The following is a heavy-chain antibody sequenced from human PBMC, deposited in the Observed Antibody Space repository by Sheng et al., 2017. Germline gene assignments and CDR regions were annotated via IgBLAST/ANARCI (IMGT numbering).Heavy chain of an antibody. CDR3: ARDQGDGSGSYSPDY. J-gene: IGHJ4*02. CDR1: GFTFSSYG. D-gene: IGHD3-10*01. V-gene: IGHV3-33*01. CDR2: IWYDGSNK. Sequence: QVQLVESGGGVVQPGRSLRLSCAASGFTFSSYGMHWVRQAPGKGLEWVAVIWYDGSNKYYADSVKGRFTISRDNSKNTLYLQMNSLRAEDTAVYYCARDQGDGSGSYSPDYWGQGTLVTVSS.